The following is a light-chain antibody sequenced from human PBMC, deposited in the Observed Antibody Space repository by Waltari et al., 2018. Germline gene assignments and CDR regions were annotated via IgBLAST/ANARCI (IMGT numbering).Light chain of an antibody. J-gene: IGLJ3*02. Sequence: QLVLTQSPSASASLGASAKLTCTLSSGHSSYAIAWHQQQPEKGPRYLMKLNSDGSHSKGDVIPDRFSGSSSGAERYLTISSLQSEDESDYYCQTWGTGIQVFGGGTKLTVL. V-gene: IGLV4-69*01. CDR3: QTWGTGIQV. CDR1: SGHSSYA. CDR2: LNSDGSH.